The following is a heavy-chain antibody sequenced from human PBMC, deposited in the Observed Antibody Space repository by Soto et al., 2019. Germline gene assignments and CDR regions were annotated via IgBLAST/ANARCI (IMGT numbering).Heavy chain of an antibody. CDR1: GFTFSDYA. J-gene: IGHJ4*02. CDR2: IISYGSST. CDR3: AKGVEGYVVSSFDS. D-gene: IGHD5-12*01. V-gene: IGHV3-23*01. Sequence: PGGSLRLSCAASGFTFSDYAMKWVRQAPGKGLEWVSSIISYGSSTYFADSLKGRITISRDNSKNTLSLQMDSLRVEDTAIYYCAKGVEGYVVSSFDSWGQGALVTVSS.